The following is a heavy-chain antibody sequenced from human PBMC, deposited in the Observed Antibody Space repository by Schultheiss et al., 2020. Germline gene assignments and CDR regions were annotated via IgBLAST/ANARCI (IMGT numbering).Heavy chain of an antibody. CDR2: VSSRSNTI. CDR1: GFTFSTYS. Sequence: GGSLRLSCAAAGFTFSTYSMNWVRQAPGKGLEWVSYVSSRSNTIYYADSVKGRFTISRDNTKNSLYLQMNSLRAEDTAVYYCAKEGGKQHYYYYYMDVWGKGTTVTVSS. CDR3: AKEGGKQHYYYYYMDV. D-gene: IGHD1/OR15-1a*01. V-gene: IGHV3-48*01. J-gene: IGHJ6*03.